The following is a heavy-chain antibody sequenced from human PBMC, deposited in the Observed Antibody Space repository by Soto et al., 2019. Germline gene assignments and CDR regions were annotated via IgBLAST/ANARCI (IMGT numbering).Heavy chain of an antibody. CDR3: AVLGYYDSSGYPMAFDI. CDR1: GYTFTSYA. Sequence: ASLKVSCKASGYTFTSYAMHWVRQAPGQRLEWMGWINAGNGNTKYSQKFQGRVTITRDTSASTAYMELSSLRSEDTAVYYCAVLGYYDSSGYPMAFDIWGQGTMVTVS. D-gene: IGHD3-22*01. J-gene: IGHJ3*02. V-gene: IGHV1-3*01. CDR2: INAGNGNT.